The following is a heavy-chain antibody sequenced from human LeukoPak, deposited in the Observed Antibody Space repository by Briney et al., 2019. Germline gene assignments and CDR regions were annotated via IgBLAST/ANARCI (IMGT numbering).Heavy chain of an antibody. V-gene: IGHV1-69*05. CDR1: GYTFTSYG. CDR2: IIPIFGTA. CDR3: ARVHYDILTGSAFDI. Sequence: SVKVSCKASGYTFTSYGISWVRQAPGQGLEWMGGIIPIFGTANYAQKFQGRVTITTDESTSTAYMELSSLRSEDTAVYYCARVHYDILTGSAFDIWGQGTMVTVSS. J-gene: IGHJ3*02. D-gene: IGHD3-9*01.